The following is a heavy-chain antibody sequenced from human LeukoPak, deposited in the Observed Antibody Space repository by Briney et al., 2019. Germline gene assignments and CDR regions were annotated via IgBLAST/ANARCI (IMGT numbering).Heavy chain of an antibody. CDR3: ARLMGLDGYNPRGDYYYMDV. Sequence: GASVKVSCKASGYTFTGYYMHWVRQAPGQGLEWMGWINPNSGGTNYAQKFQGRVTMTRDTSISTAYMELSRLRSDDTAVYYCARLMGLDGYNPRGDYYYMDVWGKGTTVTISS. V-gene: IGHV1-2*02. CDR1: GYTFTGYY. CDR2: INPNSGGT. J-gene: IGHJ6*03. D-gene: IGHD5-24*01.